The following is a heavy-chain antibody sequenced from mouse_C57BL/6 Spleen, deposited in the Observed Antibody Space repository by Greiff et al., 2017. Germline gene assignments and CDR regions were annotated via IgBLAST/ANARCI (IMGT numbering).Heavy chain of an antibody. CDR1: GYTFTSYG. CDR2: IYPRSGNT. V-gene: IGHV1-81*01. Sequence: VQLQESGAELARPGASVKLSCKASGYTFTSYGISWVKQRTGQGLEWIGEIYPRSGNTYYNEKFKGKATLTADKSSSTAYMELRSLPSEDSAVYFCARSGPFAYWGQGTLVTVSA. CDR3: ARSGPFAY. D-gene: IGHD3-2*02. J-gene: IGHJ3*01.